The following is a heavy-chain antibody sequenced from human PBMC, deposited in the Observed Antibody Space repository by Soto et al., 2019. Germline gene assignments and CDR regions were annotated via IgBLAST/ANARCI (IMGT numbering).Heavy chain of an antibody. V-gene: IGHV3-30*04. CDR1: GFTFSSYA. J-gene: IGHJ4*02. Sequence: QVQLVESGGNVVQPGRSLRLSCAASGFTFSSYAMHWVRQAPGKGLEWVAVISYDGRNKYYADSVKGRFTISRDNSKNTLYPQMNSLRAEDTAVYYCAREIERLLGYWGQGTLVTVSS. D-gene: IGHD3-3*01. CDR3: AREIERLLGY. CDR2: ISYDGRNK.